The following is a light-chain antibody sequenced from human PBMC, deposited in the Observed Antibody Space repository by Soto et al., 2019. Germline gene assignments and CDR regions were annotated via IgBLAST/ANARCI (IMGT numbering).Light chain of an antibody. CDR3: AAWDDSLVV. J-gene: IGLJ2*01. V-gene: IGLV1-47*01. CDR2: RNN. Sequence: QSVLTQPPSASGTPGQRVTISCSRSSSNIGSNYVYWYQQLPGTAPKLLIYRNNQRPSGVPDRFSGSKSGTSASLAISGLRSEDEADYYCAAWDDSLVVFGGGTKVTVL. CDR1: SSNIGSNY.